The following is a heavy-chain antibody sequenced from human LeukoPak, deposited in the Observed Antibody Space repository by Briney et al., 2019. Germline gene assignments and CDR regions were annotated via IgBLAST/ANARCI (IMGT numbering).Heavy chain of an antibody. CDR1: GGSFSGYY. V-gene: IGHV4-34*01. CDR2: INHSGIT. J-gene: IGHJ5*02. CDR3: ARVSIAVAGWFDP. D-gene: IGHD6-19*01. Sequence: SETLSLTCAVYGGSFSGYYWSWIRQPPGKGLEWIGEINHSGITNYNPSLKGRVTISVDTSKNQFSLKLSSVTAADTAVYYCARVSIAVAGWFDPWGQGTLVTVSS.